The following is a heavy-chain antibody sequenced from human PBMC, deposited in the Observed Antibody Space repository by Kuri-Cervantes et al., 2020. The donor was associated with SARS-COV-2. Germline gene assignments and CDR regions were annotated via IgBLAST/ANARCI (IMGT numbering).Heavy chain of an antibody. CDR2: TNPNSGGT. Sequence: ASVKVSCKASGYTFTGYYMHWVRQAPGQGLEWMGWTNPNSGGTNYAQKFQGRVTMTRDTSTSTVYMELSSLRSEDTAVYYCARPHGYGIYYFDYWGQGTLVTVSS. CDR3: ARPHGYGIYYFDY. D-gene: IGHD5-12*01. J-gene: IGHJ4*02. CDR1: GYTFTGYY. V-gene: IGHV1-2*02.